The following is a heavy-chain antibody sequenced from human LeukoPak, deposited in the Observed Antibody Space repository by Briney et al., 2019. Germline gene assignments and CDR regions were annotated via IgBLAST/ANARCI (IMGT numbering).Heavy chain of an antibody. CDR3: PRRTLLYSSSWYYFDY. CDR1: GGSISSSSYY. J-gene: IGHJ4*02. CDR2: IYYSGST. V-gene: IGHV4-39*01. D-gene: IGHD6-13*01. Sequence: SETLSLTXTVSGGSISSSSYYWGWIRQPPGKGLEWIGSIYYSGSTYYNPSLKSRVTISVDTSKNQFSLKLSSVTAADTAVYYCPRRTLLYSSSWYYFDYWGQGTLVTVSS.